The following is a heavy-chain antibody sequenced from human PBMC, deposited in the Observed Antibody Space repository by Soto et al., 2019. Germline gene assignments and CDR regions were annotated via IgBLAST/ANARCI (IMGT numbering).Heavy chain of an antibody. CDR1: GFPFSSYA. V-gene: IGHV3-23*01. Sequence: VQLLESGGGLVQPGGSLRLSCAASGFPFSSYAMSWVRQATGKGMEWVSAISGSGGSTYYTDSVKGRFTIYRNNSKNTMYLQMNSLRAEDKAVYYCAKPWSRYEYAYWGQGTLVTVS. CDR2: ISGSGGST. CDR3: AKPWSRYEYAY. J-gene: IGHJ4*02. D-gene: IGHD5-12*01.